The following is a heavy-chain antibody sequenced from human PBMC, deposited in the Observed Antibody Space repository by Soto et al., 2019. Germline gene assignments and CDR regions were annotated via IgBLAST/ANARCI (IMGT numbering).Heavy chain of an antibody. D-gene: IGHD3-22*01. V-gene: IGHV1-18*01. Sequence: QGQLVQSGAEVKKPGASVKVSCKASGYDFNSYGITWVRQAHGQGLEWLGWISPYSDDTKYAQKLQGRVTVTMDRCSRTVYMDLRSLRSNDTAIYYCARGGYYDSSGSRNYHYYGMNVWGQGTTVTVSS. CDR3: ARGGYYDSSGSRNYHYYGMNV. J-gene: IGHJ6*02. CDR1: GYDFNSYG. CDR2: ISPYSDDT.